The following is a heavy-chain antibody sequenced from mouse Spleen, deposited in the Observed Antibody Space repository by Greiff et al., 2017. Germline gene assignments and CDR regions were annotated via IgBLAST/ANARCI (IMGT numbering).Heavy chain of an antibody. Sequence: EVKLMESGPVLVKPGASVKMSCKASGYTFTDYYMNWVKQSHGKSLEWIGVINPYNGGTSYNQKFKGKATLTVDKSSSTAYMELNSLTSEDSAVYYCARDGGFPFAYWGQGTLVTVSA. D-gene: IGHD2-3*01. CDR2: INPYNGGT. J-gene: IGHJ3*01. CDR1: GYTFTDYY. CDR3: ARDGGFPFAY. V-gene: IGHV1-19*01.